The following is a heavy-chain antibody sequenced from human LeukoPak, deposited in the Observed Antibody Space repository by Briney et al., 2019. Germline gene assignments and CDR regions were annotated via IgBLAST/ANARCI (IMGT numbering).Heavy chain of an antibody. D-gene: IGHD3-10*01. J-gene: IGHJ4*02. CDR3: ARAQTYYGSGSYLY. CDR1: GFTVSRYS. Sequence: GGSLRLSCAGSGFTVSRYSMNWVRQAPGQGLEWVSYISSSSSTVYYADSLKGRFTISRDNAKNSLYLQMNSLRDEDTAVYYCARAQTYYGSGSYLYWGRGTLVTVSS. V-gene: IGHV3-48*02. CDR2: ISSSSSTV.